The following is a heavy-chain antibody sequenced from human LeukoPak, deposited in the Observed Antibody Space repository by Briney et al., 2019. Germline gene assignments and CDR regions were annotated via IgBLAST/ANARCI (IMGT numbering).Heavy chain of an antibody. CDR2: IYPGDSDP. D-gene: IGHD3-10*01. J-gene: IGHJ4*02. Sequence: GEPLKISCKGSGYRFTTYWIGWVRQMPGKGLEWMGIIYPGDSDPRYSPSFQGQVTISADKSISTAYLQWSSLKASDTAMYYCVRHYDYGSGSYNDYWGQGTLVTVSS. V-gene: IGHV5-51*01. CDR1: GYRFTTYW. CDR3: VRHYDYGSGSYNDY.